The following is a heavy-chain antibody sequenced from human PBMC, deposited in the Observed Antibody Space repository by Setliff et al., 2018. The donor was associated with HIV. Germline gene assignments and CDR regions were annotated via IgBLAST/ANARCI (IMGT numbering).Heavy chain of an antibody. J-gene: IGHJ6*02. CDR3: ARVVWMAAAGTIDYYYYGMDI. CDR2: INPRGIT. V-gene: IGHV4-34*01. D-gene: IGHD6-13*01. CDR1: GVSFSGYY. Sequence: ASETLSLTCAVYGVSFSGYYWSWIRQPPGKGLEWIGEINPRGITNYSTSLKSRVTISVDTSKNQFSLKMRSVTAADTAVYYCARVVWMAAAGTIDYYYYGMDIWGQGTTVTVSS.